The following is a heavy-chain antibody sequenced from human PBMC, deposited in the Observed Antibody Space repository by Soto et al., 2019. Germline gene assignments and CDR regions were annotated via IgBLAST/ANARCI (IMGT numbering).Heavy chain of an antibody. Sequence: SVKVSCKASGYTFTSYAMHWVRQAPGQRLEWMGWINAGNGNTKYSQKFQGRVTITRDTSASTAYMELSSLRSEDTAVYYCASSPVGYNWNDAYWFDPWGQGTLVTVSS. D-gene: IGHD1-20*01. CDR1: GYTFTSYA. V-gene: IGHV1-3*01. CDR3: ASSPVGYNWNDAYWFDP. J-gene: IGHJ5*02. CDR2: INAGNGNT.